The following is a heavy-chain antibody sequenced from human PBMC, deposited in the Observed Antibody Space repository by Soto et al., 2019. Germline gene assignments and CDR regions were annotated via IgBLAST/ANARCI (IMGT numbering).Heavy chain of an antibody. D-gene: IGHD6-6*01. CDR3: ARGSEDASRQLFDF. CDR1: GYTFTFYY. CDR2: VNPSYGDT. Sequence: QVQLVQSGAEVRKPGASVRISCKASGYTFTFYYIHWVRQAPGQGLEWMGTVNPSYGDTAYSQKFQGRVTLTRDTSTTTVYMDLSSLRSEDTAVYFCARGSEDASRQLFDFWGQGSLVSVSS. V-gene: IGHV1-46*01. J-gene: IGHJ5*01.